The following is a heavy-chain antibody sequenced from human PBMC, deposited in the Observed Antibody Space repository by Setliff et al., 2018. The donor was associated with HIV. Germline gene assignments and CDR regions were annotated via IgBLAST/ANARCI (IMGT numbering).Heavy chain of an antibody. CDR2: IYSSGNT. D-gene: IGHD6-13*01. Sequence: PSETLSLTCTVSGASISGGGYYWNWIRQRPGKGLEWIGSIYSSGNTYNNPSLKSRVTMSLDTSKNHFFLKVSSLTAADTAVYYCARGPFNLAATGTGYFQQWGQGTLVTVSS. CDR3: ARGPFNLAATGTGYFQQ. CDR1: GASISGGGYY. V-gene: IGHV4-31*03. J-gene: IGHJ1*01.